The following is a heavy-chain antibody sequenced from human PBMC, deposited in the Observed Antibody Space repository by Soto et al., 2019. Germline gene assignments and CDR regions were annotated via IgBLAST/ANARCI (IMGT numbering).Heavy chain of an antibody. J-gene: IGHJ4*02. D-gene: IGHD2-15*01. Sequence: QVQLQESGPGLVKPSQTLSLTCTVSGGSISSGNYYWSWIRQPPGKVLEWIGFISYSGSTYYSTSLKSRVIISVDTSKSQFSLNLSFVTAADTAVYYCATMGTPATGLYFFDYWGQGSLVTVSS. CDR2: ISYSGST. CDR3: ATMGTPATGLYFFDY. CDR1: GGSISSGNYY. V-gene: IGHV4-30-4*01.